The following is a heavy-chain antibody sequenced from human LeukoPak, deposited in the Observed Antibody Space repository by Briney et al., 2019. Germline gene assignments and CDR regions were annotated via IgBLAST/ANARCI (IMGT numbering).Heavy chain of an antibody. J-gene: IGHJ4*02. CDR1: GGSISSSSYY. CDR3: ARTRDYYFDY. CDR2: VYYSGST. Sequence: SETLSLTCTVSGGSISSSSYYWGWIRQPPGKGLEWIGSVYYSGSTYYNPSLKSRVTISLDTSMDQFSLKLSSVTAADTAVYYCARTRDYYFDYWGQGTLVTVSS. V-gene: IGHV4-39*07.